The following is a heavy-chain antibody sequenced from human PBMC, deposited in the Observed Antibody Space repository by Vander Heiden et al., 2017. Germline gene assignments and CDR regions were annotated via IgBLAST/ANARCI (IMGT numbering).Heavy chain of an antibody. CDR1: GGSVSSGSYY. D-gene: IGHD2-2*03. CDR2: IYYSGST. V-gene: IGHV4-39*01. CDR3: AHGYSKWDV. Sequence: QLQLQESGPGLVKPSETLSLTCSVSGGSVSSGSYYWVWIRQPPGKGLEWIGSIYYSGSTYYNPSLKSRVTISVDTSKNQFSLNLSSVTAADTAVYYCAHGYSKWDVWGQGTTVTVSS. J-gene: IGHJ6*02.